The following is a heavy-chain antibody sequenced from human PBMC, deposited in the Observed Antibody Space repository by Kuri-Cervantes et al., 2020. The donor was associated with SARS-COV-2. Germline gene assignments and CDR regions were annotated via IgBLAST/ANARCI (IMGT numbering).Heavy chain of an antibody. V-gene: IGHV3-21*01. CDR1: GFTFSSYS. CDR3: ARSSGAFNC. Sequence: ETLSLTCAASGFTFSSYSMNWVRQAPGKGLEWVSSISSSSSYIYYADSVKGRFTISRDNAKNTLYLQMNSLRAEDTAVYYCARSSGAFNCWGQGTLVTVSS. J-gene: IGHJ4*02. CDR2: ISSSSSYI. D-gene: IGHD1-26*01.